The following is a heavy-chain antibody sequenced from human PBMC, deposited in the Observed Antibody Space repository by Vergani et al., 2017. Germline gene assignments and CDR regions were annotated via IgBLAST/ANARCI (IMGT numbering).Heavy chain of an antibody. J-gene: IGHJ6*02. CDR1: GFTFSSYG. D-gene: IGHD2-2*01. CDR3: ARHSCSSTSCTYYYYYGMDV. Sequence: QVQLVESGGGVVQPGRSLRLSCAASGFTFSSYGMHWVRQAPGKGLEWVAVIWYDGSNKYYADSVKGRFTISRDNSKNTLYLQMNSLRAEDTAVYYCARHSCSSTSCTYYYYYGMDVWGQGP. CDR2: IWYDGSNK. V-gene: IGHV3-33*01.